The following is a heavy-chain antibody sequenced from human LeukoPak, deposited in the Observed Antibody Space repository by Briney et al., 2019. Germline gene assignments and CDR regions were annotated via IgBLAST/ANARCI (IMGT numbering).Heavy chain of an antibody. V-gene: IGHV4-59*13. CDR3: ARAGSSWFPWYFDY. D-gene: IGHD6-13*01. Sequence: SESLSLACCVSGGSIGVYYWGWIRQPPGRGLEWTEYIYYSESTNYNPSLKRRVTISVDPSKNKFSLKLSSVTAADTAVYYCARAGSSWFPWYFDYWGQGTLVTVSS. J-gene: IGHJ4*02. CDR1: GGSIGVYY. CDR2: IYYSEST.